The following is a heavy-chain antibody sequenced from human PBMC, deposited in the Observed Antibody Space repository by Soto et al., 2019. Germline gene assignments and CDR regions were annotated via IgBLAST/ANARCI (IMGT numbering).Heavy chain of an antibody. D-gene: IGHD2-15*01. Sequence: GGSLRLSCAASGFTFSDYYMSWIRQAPGKGMEWVSYISSSSSYTNYADSVKGRFTISRVDAKNSLYLQMNSRSSEDAAVYYGASKAGYCMGVSFYVDFAFDNWGQGTMVAVAS. CDR1: GFTFSDYY. V-gene: IGHV3-11*06. J-gene: IGHJ3*02. CDR3: ASKAGYCMGVSFYVDFAFDN. CDR2: ISSSSSYT.